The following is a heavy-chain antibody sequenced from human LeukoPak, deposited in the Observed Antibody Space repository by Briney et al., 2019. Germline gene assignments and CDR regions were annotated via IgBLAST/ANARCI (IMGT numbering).Heavy chain of an antibody. Sequence: SETLSLTCAVYGGSFSGYYWSWIRQPPGKGLEWIGEINHSGSTNYNPSLKSRVTISVDTSKNQFSLKLSSVTAADTAVYYCARGRGGYCSSTSCRGPVDYWGQGTLVTVSS. CDR3: ARGRGGYCSSTSCRGPVDY. CDR2: INHSGST. D-gene: IGHD2-2*01. V-gene: IGHV4-34*01. CDR1: GGSFSGYY. J-gene: IGHJ4*02.